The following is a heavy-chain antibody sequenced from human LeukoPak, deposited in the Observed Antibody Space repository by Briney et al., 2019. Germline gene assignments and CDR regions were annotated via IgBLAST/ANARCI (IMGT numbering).Heavy chain of an antibody. CDR1: GFTFSSSA. D-gene: IGHD3-22*01. CDR2: ISTSSSYI. Sequence: GGSLRLSCAASGFTFSSSAMSWVRQAPGKGLEWVSFISTSSSYIYYADSLKGRFTVSRDNARNSLFLQMNSLRAEDTAVYYCARVRDSSTYLLRPAFDIWGQGTMVTVSS. CDR3: ARVRDSSTYLLRPAFDI. V-gene: IGHV3-21*01. J-gene: IGHJ3*02.